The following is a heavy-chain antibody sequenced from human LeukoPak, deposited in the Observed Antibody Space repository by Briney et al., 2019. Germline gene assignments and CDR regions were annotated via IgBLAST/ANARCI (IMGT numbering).Heavy chain of an antibody. D-gene: IGHD5-18*01. Sequence: GGSLRLSCAASGFTFSSYSMNWVRQAPGKGLEWVSSVSSSSSYIYYADSVKGRFTISRDNAKNSLYLQMNSLRAEDTAVYYCARDSPDTSLQIYFFDYWGQGTLVTVSS. CDR2: VSSSSSYI. CDR1: GFTFSSYS. V-gene: IGHV3-21*01. J-gene: IGHJ4*02. CDR3: ARDSPDTSLQIYFFDY.